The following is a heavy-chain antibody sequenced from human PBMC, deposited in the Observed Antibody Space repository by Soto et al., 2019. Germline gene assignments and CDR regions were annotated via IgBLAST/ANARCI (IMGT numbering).Heavy chain of an antibody. CDR1: GGSISSSSYY. D-gene: IGHD6-19*01. Sequence: QLQLQESAPGLVKPSETLSLTCTVSGGSISSSSYYWGWIRQPPGKGLEWIGSIYYSGSTYYNPSLKSRVTISVDTSKNQFSLKLSSVTAADTAVYYCARRYSSGWYVDYFDYWGQGTLVTVSS. CDR2: IYYSGST. J-gene: IGHJ4*02. CDR3: ARRYSSGWYVDYFDY. V-gene: IGHV4-39*01.